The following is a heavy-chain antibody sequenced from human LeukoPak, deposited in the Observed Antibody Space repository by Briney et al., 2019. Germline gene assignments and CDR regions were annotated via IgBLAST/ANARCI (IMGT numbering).Heavy chain of an antibody. CDR2: ISSSSSTI. J-gene: IGHJ4*02. V-gene: IGHV3-48*02. CDR1: GFTLSSYG. CDR3: AREGFGSYHFDY. D-gene: IGHD3-16*02. Sequence: GVSLRLSCGASGFTLSSYGMNWVRQSPGKALECVSYISSSSSTIYYAHSVKGRYTISRDNAKDSMYLQMNSLRDEDTAVYYCAREGFGSYHFDYWGQGTLVTVSS.